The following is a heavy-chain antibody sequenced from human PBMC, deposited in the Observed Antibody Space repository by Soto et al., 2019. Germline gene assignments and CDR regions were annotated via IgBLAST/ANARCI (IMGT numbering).Heavy chain of an antibody. J-gene: IGHJ4*02. CDR1: GVSVTGGNFF. D-gene: IGHD3-16*02. CDR3: SRGGLHLGEFSWGQFDS. V-gene: IGHV4-61*01. CDR2: ISNSETT. Sequence: QVQLQGSGPRLVKPSETLSLSCTVSGVSVTGGNFFWCWIRQPPGKTLEWLGCISNSETTNSNPSLNSRVTLSLDTSRNQFSLKLNSVTAADTAVYFCSRGGLHLGEFSWGQFDSWGQGTLVTVSS.